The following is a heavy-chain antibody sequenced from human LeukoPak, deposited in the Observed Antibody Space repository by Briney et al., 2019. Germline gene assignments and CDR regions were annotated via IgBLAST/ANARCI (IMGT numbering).Heavy chain of an antibody. D-gene: IGHD3-3*01. CDR1: GYTFTSYG. CDR2: ISAYNGNT. Sequence: ASVKVSCKASGYTFTSYGISWVRQAPGQGLEWMGWISAYNGNTNYAQKLQGRVTMTTDTSTSTAYMELRSLRSDDTAVYYCARDGEGLTNYYYYYMDVWGQGTTVTVSS. J-gene: IGHJ6*03. CDR3: ARDGEGLTNYYYYYMDV. V-gene: IGHV1-18*01.